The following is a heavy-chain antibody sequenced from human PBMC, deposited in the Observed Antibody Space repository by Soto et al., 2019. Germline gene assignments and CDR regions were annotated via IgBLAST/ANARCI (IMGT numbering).Heavy chain of an antibody. CDR2: SRDKPQGYST. Sequence: EVQLVESGGGLVQPGGSLRLSCAGYGLTLSDHYIDWVRQAPRKGLEWVGRSRDKPQGYSTAYAASVKGRFTTSRDESNNSAYLQMNSVKTEDTAVYYCVRATYFSDSSGYTRCLDYWGQGTLVTVSS. D-gene: IGHD3-22*01. CDR1: GLTLSDHY. V-gene: IGHV3-72*01. CDR3: VRATYFSDSSGYTRCLDY. J-gene: IGHJ4*02.